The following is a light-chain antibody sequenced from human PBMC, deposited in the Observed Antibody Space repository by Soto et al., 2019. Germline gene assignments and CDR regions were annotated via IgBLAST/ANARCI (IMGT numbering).Light chain of an antibody. J-gene: IGLJ2*01. CDR1: SSNIGSNP. CDR2: SNN. CDR3: AAWDDRLNGRVV. Sequence: QSVLTQPPSASGTPGQRVTISCSGSSSNIGSNPVNWYQQLPGTAPKPLIYSNNQRPSGVPDRFSGSKSGTSASLAISGLQSEDDGDYYCAAWDDRLNGRVVFDGGTKLTVL. V-gene: IGLV1-44*01.